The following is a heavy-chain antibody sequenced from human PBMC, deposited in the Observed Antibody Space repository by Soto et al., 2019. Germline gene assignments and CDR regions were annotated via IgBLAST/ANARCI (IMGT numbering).Heavy chain of an antibody. CDR2: IIPIFGTA. CDR1: GGTFSSYA. CDR3: AREQNNIVVVVALSY. J-gene: IGHJ4*02. V-gene: IGHV1-69*13. Sequence: ASVKVSCKASGGTFSSYAISWVRQAPGQGLEWMGGIIPIFGTANYAQKFQGRVTITADASTSTAYMELSSLRSEDTAVYYCAREQNNIVVVVALSYWGQGTLVTVSS. D-gene: IGHD2-15*01.